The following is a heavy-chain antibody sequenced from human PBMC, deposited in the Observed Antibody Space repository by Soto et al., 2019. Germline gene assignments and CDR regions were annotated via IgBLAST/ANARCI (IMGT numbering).Heavy chain of an antibody. CDR3: ARSRSGAVADSFDF. Sequence: PGGSLSLSCAASGFSFSRYAIHWVCQAPGKGLEWVAVISKDGSHKYYLDSVKGRFTISRDNSKNILYLQMNSLRDEDTAVYYCARSRSGAVADSFDFWGQGTLVTVSS. CDR2: ISKDGSHK. J-gene: IGHJ4*02. V-gene: IGHV3-30*04. CDR1: GFSFSRYA. D-gene: IGHD3-10*01.